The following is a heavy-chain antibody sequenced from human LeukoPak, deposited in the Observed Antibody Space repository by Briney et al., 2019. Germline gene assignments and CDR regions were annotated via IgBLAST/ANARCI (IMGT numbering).Heavy chain of an antibody. Sequence: SQTLSPTCAVSGGSISSGGYSWSWIRQPPGKGLEWIGYIYHSGSTYYNPSLKSRVTISVDSSKNQFSLKLSSVTAADTAVYYCARDRITGTTVGAFDIWGQGTMVTVSS. D-gene: IGHD1-7*01. J-gene: IGHJ3*02. CDR1: GGSISSGGYS. CDR3: ARDRITGTTVGAFDI. V-gene: IGHV4-30-2*01. CDR2: IYHSGST.